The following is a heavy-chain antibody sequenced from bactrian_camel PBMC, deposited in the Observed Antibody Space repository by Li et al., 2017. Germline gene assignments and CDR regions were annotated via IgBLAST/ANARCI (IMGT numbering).Heavy chain of an antibody. CDR2: IALDGAT. V-gene: IGHV3-3*01. D-gene: IGHD7*01. Sequence: HVQLVESGGGSMQAGGSLRLSCVYSGRILPSTCMGWFRQSPGKEREGVAAIALDGATTYSNSVIGRFTISRDNGKNSLILQMYSLRPEDTAMYYCAADGWYHCSRGYTDRDVSASNNLGRGTQVTVS. CDR3: AADGWYHCSRGYTDRDVSASNN. J-gene: IGHJ4*01. CDR1: GRILPSTC.